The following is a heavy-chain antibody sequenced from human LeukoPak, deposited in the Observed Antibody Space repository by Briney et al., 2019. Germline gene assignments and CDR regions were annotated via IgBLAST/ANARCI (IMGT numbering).Heavy chain of an antibody. D-gene: IGHD6-13*01. V-gene: IGHV3-53*01. CDR1: GLTVSSNY. J-gene: IGHJ4*02. CDR2: LYSGGST. Sequence: GGSLRLSCAASGLTVSSNYMTWVRQAPGKGLEWVSALYSGGSTYYADSVKGRFTISRDNSKNTLYLQMNSLRAEDTAVYYCARAPRMVHFDYWGQGTLVTVSS. CDR3: ARAPRMVHFDY.